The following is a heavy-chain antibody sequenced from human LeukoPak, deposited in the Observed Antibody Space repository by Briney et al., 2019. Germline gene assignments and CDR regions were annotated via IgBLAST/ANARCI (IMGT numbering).Heavy chain of an antibody. V-gene: IGHV1-2*02. J-gene: IGHJ4*02. CDR2: IHPNSGGT. CDR3: ARDRFRVRYSDY. CDR1: AYTFTGYY. D-gene: IGHD2-15*01. Sequence: SVKVSCKASAYTFTGYYMHWVRQPPGQGLEWMGWIHPNSGGTNYAQKFQGRVTMTRDRSISKDYMELNRLRSDAKAVYYYARDRFRVRYSDYWGQGTLVTVSS.